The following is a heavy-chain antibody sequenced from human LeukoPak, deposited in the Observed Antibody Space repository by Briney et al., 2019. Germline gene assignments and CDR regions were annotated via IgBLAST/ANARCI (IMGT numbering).Heavy chain of an antibody. CDR1: GYTFTSYG. V-gene: IGHV1-18*01. J-gene: IGHJ5*02. D-gene: IGHD3-22*01. CDR2: ISAYNGNT. CDR3: ARAATHYYDSSGYYIGETYNWFDP. Sequence: ASVKVSFKASGYTFTSYGISWVRQAPGQGLEWMGWISAYNGNTNYAQKLQGRVTMTTDTSTSTAYMELRSLRSDDTAVYYCARAATHYYDSSGYYIGETYNWFDPWGQGTLVTVSS.